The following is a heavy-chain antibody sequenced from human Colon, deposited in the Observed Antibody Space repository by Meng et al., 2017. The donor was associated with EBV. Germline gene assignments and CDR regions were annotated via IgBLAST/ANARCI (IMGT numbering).Heavy chain of an antibody. CDR1: GGSISSNGYY. CDR2: IYHSGST. V-gene: IGHV4-39*01. CDR3: ARRRGGSGRDC. J-gene: IGHJ4*02. Sequence: QLPHSGQGPVNPCEPPSPTCSAAGGSISSNGYYWDWVRQPPGKGLEWIGAIYHSGSTSYNPSLQSRVTMFVDTSKNQFSLMLTSVTATDTAVYYCARRRGGSGRDCWGQGTLVTVSS. D-gene: IGHD3-10*01.